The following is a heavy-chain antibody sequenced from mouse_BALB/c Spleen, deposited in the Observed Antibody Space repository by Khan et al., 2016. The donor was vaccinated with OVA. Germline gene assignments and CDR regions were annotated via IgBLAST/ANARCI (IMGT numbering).Heavy chain of an antibody. CDR3: ARTDYYSSSYYFDY. D-gene: IGHD1-1*01. CDR1: GYTFTDYN. V-gene: IGHV1S135*01. Sequence: VQLQQSGPELVKPGASVKVSCKASGYTFTDYNMFWVKQSHGKSLEWIGYIDPYNGGTSYNQKFKGKATLTVDKSSSTAYMHLNSLTSEDTEVFDSARTDYYSSSYYFDYWGQGTTLTVSS. J-gene: IGHJ2*01. CDR2: IDPYNGGT.